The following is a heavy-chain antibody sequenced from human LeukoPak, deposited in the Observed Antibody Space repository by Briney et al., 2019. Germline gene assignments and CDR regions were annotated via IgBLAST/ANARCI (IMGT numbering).Heavy chain of an antibody. CDR1: GYTFTSYY. J-gene: IGHJ3*02. CDR3: ARAFYYDSSGYYQGAFDI. Sequence: ASVKVSCTASGYTFTSYYMHWVRQAPGQGLEWMGIINPSGGSTSYAQKFQGRVTMTRDTSTSTVYMELSSLRSEDTAVYYCARAFYYDSSGYYQGAFDIWGQGTMVTVSS. CDR2: INPSGGST. D-gene: IGHD3-22*01. V-gene: IGHV1-46*01.